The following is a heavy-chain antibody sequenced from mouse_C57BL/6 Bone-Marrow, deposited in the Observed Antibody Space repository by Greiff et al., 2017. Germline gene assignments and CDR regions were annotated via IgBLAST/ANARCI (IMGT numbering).Heavy chain of an antibody. Sequence: VQLQQSGPELVKPGASVKMSCKASGYTFTDYNMHWVKQSHGKSLEWIGYINPNNGGTSYNQKFKGKATLTVNKSSSTAYMELRSLTSEDSAVYYCARWGNGSSYLYAMDYWGQGTSVTVSS. CDR3: ARWGNGSSYLYAMDY. V-gene: IGHV1-22*01. CDR1: GYTFTDYN. J-gene: IGHJ4*01. D-gene: IGHD1-1*01. CDR2: INPNNGGT.